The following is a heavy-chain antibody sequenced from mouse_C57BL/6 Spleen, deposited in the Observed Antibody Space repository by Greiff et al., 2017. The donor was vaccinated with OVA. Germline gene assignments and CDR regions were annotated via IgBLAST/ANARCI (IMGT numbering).Heavy chain of an antibody. CDR3: ANGYYGYFDY. V-gene: IGHV1-52*01. Sequence: LPQPGAALVRPGSSVKLSCKASGYTFTSYWMHWVKQRPIQGLEWIGNIDPSDSETHYNQKFKDKATLTVDKSSSTAYMQLSSLTSEDSAVYYCANGYYGYFDYWGQGTTLTVSS. J-gene: IGHJ2*01. CDR2: IDPSDSET. CDR1: GYTFTSYW. D-gene: IGHD2-3*01.